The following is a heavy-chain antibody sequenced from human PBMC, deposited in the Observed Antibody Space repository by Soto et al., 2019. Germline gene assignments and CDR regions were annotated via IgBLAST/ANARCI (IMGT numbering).Heavy chain of an antibody. V-gene: IGHV3-33*08. CDR3: ARDHGRTMTNFYFDY. D-gene: IGHD4-17*01. CDR1: GFTFSSYA. Sequence: PGGSLRLSCAASGFTFSSYAIHWVRQAPGKGLEWVATIWFDGSNEYYADSVKGRCTISRGNSKNTLYMDMNSLRAEDTAVYFCARDHGRTMTNFYFDYWGQGTLVTVSS. CDR2: IWFDGSNE. J-gene: IGHJ4*02.